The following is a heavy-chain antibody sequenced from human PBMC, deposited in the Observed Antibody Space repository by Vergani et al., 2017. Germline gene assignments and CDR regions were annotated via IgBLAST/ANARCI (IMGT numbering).Heavy chain of an antibody. J-gene: IGHJ6*02. V-gene: IGHV4-39*07. Sequence: QVQLQESGPGLVKPSETLSLTCTVSNDSVSNTFYYWGWIRQTPGKGLEWIGSIYYSGSTYYNPSLESRVTMSVDTSKSQFSLKLSSVTAADTAVYYCARSLWFEEFSYGMDVWGQGTTVTVSS. CDR1: NDSVSNTFYY. CDR3: ARSLWFEEFSYGMDV. CDR2: IYYSGST. D-gene: IGHD3-10*01.